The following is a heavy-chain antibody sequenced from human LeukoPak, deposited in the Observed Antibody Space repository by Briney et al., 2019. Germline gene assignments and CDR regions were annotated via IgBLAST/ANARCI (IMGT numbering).Heavy chain of an antibody. V-gene: IGHV1-2*02. CDR2: INPNSGGT. CDR1: GYTFIGYY. Sequence: ASVKVSCKTSGYTFIGYYMHWVRQAPGQGLEWMGWINPNSGGTNYAQKFQGRVTMTRDTSISTAYMELSRLRSDDTAVYYCARPNSSGWYVDLRYWGQGTLVTVSS. D-gene: IGHD6-19*01. CDR3: ARPNSSGWYVDLRY. J-gene: IGHJ4*02.